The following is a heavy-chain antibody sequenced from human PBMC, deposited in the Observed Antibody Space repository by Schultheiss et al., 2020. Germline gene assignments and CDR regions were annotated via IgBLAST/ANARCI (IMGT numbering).Heavy chain of an antibody. Sequence: GGSLRLSCAASGLTFSSYWMHWVRQAPGKGLVWVSRINTDGSSTIYADSVKGRFTISRDNAKNTLYLQMNSLRAEDTAVYYCAKDYGGKEGDYYYYYGMDVWGKGTTVTVSS. CDR3: AKDYGGKEGDYYYYYGMDV. CDR1: GLTFSSYW. J-gene: IGHJ6*04. CDR2: INTDGSST. V-gene: IGHV3-74*01. D-gene: IGHD4-23*01.